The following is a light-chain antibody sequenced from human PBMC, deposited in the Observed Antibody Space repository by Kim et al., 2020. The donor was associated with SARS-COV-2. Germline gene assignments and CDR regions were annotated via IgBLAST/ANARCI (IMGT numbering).Light chain of an antibody. V-gene: IGKV1-9*01. J-gene: IGKJ2*01. CDR2: DAS. CDR3: QQLKSYPVT. Sequence: QLTQSPSSLSASVGDRVTITCRASQAINTYLAWYQHRPGRAPKLLIYDASTLQSGVPSRFSGDGSGTDFTLTIISLQPEDFATYYCQQLKSYPVTFGQGTKLEI. CDR1: QAINTY.